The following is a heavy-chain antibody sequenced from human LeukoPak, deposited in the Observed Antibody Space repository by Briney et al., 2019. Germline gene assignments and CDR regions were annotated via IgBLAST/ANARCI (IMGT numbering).Heavy chain of an antibody. D-gene: IGHD1-14*01. J-gene: IGHJ3*02. V-gene: IGHV1-69*06. Sequence: ASVKVSCKASGGTFSSYAISWVRQAPGQGLEWMGGIIPIFGTANYAQKFQGRVTITADKSTSTAYMELSSLRSEDTAVYYCARLLNLDDAFDIWGQGTMVTVSS. CDR1: GGTFSSYA. CDR2: IIPIFGTA. CDR3: ARLLNLDDAFDI.